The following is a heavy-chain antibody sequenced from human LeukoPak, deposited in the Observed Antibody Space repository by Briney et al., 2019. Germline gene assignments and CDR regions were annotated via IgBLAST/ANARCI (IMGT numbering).Heavy chain of an antibody. D-gene: IGHD1-26*01. J-gene: IGHJ4*02. CDR2: ISSSSTTI. CDR3: ARDQEDSGSYIDY. V-gene: IGHV3-48*01. CDR1: GFTFSSYS. Sequence: PGGSLRLSCAASGFTFSSYSMNWVRQAPGKGLEWVSYISSSSTTIYYADSVKGRFTISRDNSKNTLYLQMGSLRAEDMAVYYCARDQEDSGSYIDYWGQGTLVTVSS.